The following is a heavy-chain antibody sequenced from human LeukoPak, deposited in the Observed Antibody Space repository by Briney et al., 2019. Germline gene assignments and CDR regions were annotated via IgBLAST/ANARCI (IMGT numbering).Heavy chain of an antibody. D-gene: IGHD3-10*02. CDR1: GFTFSNSA. CDR3: AELGITMIGGV. V-gene: IGHV3-48*03. CDR2: ISSSGSTI. Sequence: GGSLRLSCAASGFTFSNSAMNWVRQAPGKGLEWVSYISSSGSTIYYADSVKGRFTISRDNAKNSLYLQMNSLRAEDTAVYYCAELGITMIGGVWGKGTTVTISS. J-gene: IGHJ6*04.